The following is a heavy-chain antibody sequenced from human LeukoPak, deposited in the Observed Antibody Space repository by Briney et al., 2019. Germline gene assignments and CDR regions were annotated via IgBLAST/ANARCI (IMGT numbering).Heavy chain of an antibody. Sequence: SETLSLTCTVSSDSISSFYWGWIRQPPGKGLEWIGSIYHSGSTYYNPSLKSRVTISVDTSKNQFSLKLCSVTAADTAVYYCARDPYYYDSSSFDYWGQGTLVTVSS. D-gene: IGHD3-22*01. CDR1: SDSISSFY. J-gene: IGHJ4*02. V-gene: IGHV4-38-2*02. CDR3: ARDPYYYDSSSFDY. CDR2: IYHSGST.